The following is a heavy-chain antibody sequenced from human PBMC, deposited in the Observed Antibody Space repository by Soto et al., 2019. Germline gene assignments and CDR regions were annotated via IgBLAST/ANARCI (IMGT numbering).Heavy chain of an antibody. CDR1: GYIFAGYW. CDR3: AHSQGIAVAGTGAGNLFDP. Sequence: GESLKIACKGSGYIFAGYWSTWGRQKPGKGLEWLGRIDPSDCQTYYSPSFRGHVTISVTKAITTVFLQWSSLRASDTATYYCAHSQGIAVAGTGAGNLFDPWGQGTLVTVSS. CDR2: IDPSDCQT. V-gene: IGHV5-10-1*01. J-gene: IGHJ5*02. D-gene: IGHD6-19*01.